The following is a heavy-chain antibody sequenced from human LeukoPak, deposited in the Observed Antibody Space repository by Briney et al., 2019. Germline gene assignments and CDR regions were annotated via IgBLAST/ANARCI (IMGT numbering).Heavy chain of an antibody. J-gene: IGHJ6*03. Sequence: SVKVSCKASGGTFSSYAISWVRQAPGQGLEWMGRIIPIFGTANYAQKFQGRVTITPDESTSTAYMELSSLRSEDTAVYYCARGRGGDTAKYYYYYYMDVWGKGTTVTVSS. CDR2: IIPIFGTA. CDR3: ARGRGGDTAKYYYYYYMDV. D-gene: IGHD5-18*01. CDR1: GGTFSSYA. V-gene: IGHV1-69*13.